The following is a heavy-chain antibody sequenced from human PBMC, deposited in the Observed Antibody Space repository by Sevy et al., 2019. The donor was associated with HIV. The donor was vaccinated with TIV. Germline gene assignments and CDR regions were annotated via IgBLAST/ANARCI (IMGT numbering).Heavy chain of an antibody. CDR2: IYYSGST. Sequence: SETLSLTCTVSGGSISSGGYYWSWIRQHPGKGLEWIGYIYYSGSTYYNPSLKSRVTISVDTSKNQVSLKLSSVTAADTAVYYCAREGGFQTDSGNWFDPWGQGTLVTVSS. V-gene: IGHV4-31*03. J-gene: IGHJ5*02. CDR3: AREGGFQTDSGNWFDP. D-gene: IGHD3-10*01. CDR1: GGSISSGGYY.